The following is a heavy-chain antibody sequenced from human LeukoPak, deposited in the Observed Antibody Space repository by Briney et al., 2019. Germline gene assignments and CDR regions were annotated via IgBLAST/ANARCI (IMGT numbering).Heavy chain of an antibody. J-gene: IGHJ4*02. V-gene: IGHV4-34*01. D-gene: IGHD3-10*01. Sequence: SETLSLTCAVYGGSFSGYYWSWIRQPPGKGLEWIREINHSGSTNYNPSLKSRVTISVDTSKNQFSLKLSSVTAADTAVYYCARGGQARYYYGSGRTERGYFDYWGQGTLVTVSS. CDR3: ARGGQARYYYGSGRTERGYFDY. CDR2: INHSGST. CDR1: GGSFSGYY.